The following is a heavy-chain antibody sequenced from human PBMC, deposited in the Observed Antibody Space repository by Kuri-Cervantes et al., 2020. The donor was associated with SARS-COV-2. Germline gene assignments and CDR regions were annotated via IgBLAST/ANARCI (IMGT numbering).Heavy chain of an antibody. CDR3: AKDFSPPIVGATFFYYYYYMDV. J-gene: IGHJ6*03. CDR1: GFTFSSYG. Sequence: GESLKISCAASGFTFSSYGMHWVRQAPGKGLEWGAFIRYDGSNKYYADSVKGRFTISRDNSKNTLYLQMNSLRAEDTAVYYCAKDFSPPIVGATFFYYYYYMDVWGKGTTVTVSS. V-gene: IGHV3-30*02. CDR2: IRYDGSNK. D-gene: IGHD1-26*01.